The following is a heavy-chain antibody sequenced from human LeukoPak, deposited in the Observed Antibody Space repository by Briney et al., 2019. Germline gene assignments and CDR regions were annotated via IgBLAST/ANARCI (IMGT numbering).Heavy chain of an antibody. CDR2: ISGSGGST. CDR3: ANRPKYGDYDY. V-gene: IGHV3-23*01. CDR1: GYSISSGYY. Sequence: ETLSLTCAVSGYSISSGYYWGWIRQPPGKGLEWVSAISGSGGSTYYADSVKGRFTISRDNSKNTLYLQMNSLRAEDTAVYYCANRPKYGDYDYWGQGTLVTVSS. D-gene: IGHD4-17*01. J-gene: IGHJ4*02.